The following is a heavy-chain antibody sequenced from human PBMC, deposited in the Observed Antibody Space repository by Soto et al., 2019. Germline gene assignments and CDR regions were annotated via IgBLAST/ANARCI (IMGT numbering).Heavy chain of an antibody. Sequence: QVQLVQSGAEVKKPGSSVKDSCKASGGTVSYYTISWVRQAPGQGLEWMGRIIPILGIANYAQKFQGRVTITADKSTSTVYMELSSLRSEDTAVYYCASNYGGNSYWGQGTLVTVSS. CDR2: IIPILGIA. J-gene: IGHJ4*02. CDR3: ASNYGGNSY. CDR1: GGTVSYYT. D-gene: IGHD4-17*01. V-gene: IGHV1-69*02.